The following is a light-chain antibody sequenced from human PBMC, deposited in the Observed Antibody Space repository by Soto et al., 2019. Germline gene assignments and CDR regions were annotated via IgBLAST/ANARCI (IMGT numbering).Light chain of an antibody. J-gene: IGLJ2*01. CDR2: EVS. CDR3: SSYAGSNSFLV. V-gene: IGLV2-8*01. Sequence: QSALTQPPSASGSPGQSVTISCTGTSSDVGDYNYVSWYQQHPGTAPKLMIYEVSKRPSGVPDRFSGSKSGTTASLAVSGLQAEDEADYYCSSYAGSNSFLVFGGGTKLTVL. CDR1: SSDVGDYNY.